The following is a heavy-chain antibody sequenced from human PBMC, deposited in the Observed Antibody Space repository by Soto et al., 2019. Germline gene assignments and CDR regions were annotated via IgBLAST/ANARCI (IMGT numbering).Heavy chain of an antibody. CDR2: IYWDDDK. CDR1: GFSLTTSGVG. Sequence: QITLNESGPTLVKPRQTLTLTCTFSGFSLTTSGVGVGWIRQSPGKAPEWLALIYWDDDKRYSPSLKSRLTPTKDTSKNLLLLTMADLDPADTATYYCSHRVLRSVFGLVTTTAIYFDFWGQGTPVAVSS. J-gene: IGHJ4*02. CDR3: SHRVLRSVFGLVTTTAIYFDF. D-gene: IGHD3-3*01. V-gene: IGHV2-5*02.